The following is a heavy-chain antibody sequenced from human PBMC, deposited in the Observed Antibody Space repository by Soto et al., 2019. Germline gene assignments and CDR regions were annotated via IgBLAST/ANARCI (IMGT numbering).Heavy chain of an antibody. J-gene: IGHJ6*02. Sequence: EVQLVESGGGLVKPGGSLRLSCVVSSVTFSKTWINWVPKAPGKGREWVGRVQGKGDGGTADYAAPVQGRFTVSRDDSEDTLYLQMNSLKAEDTAVYYCVYNMDVWGQGTTVTVSS. D-gene: IGHD1-1*01. CDR2: VQGKGDGGTA. CDR1: SVTFSKTW. CDR3: VYNMDV. V-gene: IGHV3-15*07.